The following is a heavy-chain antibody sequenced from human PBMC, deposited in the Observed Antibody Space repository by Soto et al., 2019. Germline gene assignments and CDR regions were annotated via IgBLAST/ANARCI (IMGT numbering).Heavy chain of an antibody. D-gene: IGHD4-17*01. Sequence: GGSLRFSCAASGFTFSSYSMNWVRQAPGKGLEWVSYISSSSTIYYADSVKGRFTISRDNAKNSLYLQMNSLRAEDTAVYYCALHMTSGAFDIWGQGTMVTVSS. J-gene: IGHJ3*02. V-gene: IGHV3-48*01. CDR1: GFTFSSYS. CDR2: ISSSSTI. CDR3: ALHMTSGAFDI.